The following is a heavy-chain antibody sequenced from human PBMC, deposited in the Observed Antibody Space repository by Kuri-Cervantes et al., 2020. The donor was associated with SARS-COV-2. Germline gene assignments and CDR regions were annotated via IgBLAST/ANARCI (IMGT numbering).Heavy chain of an antibody. V-gene: IGHV1-24*01. Sequence: ASVKVSCKASGYTFTSYDINWVRQATGQGLEWMGGFDPEDGETIYAQKFQGRVTMTEDTSTDTAYMELSSLRSEDTAVYYCATVRWQWEPTSHFDYWGQGTLVTVSS. J-gene: IGHJ4*02. D-gene: IGHD1-26*01. CDR2: FDPEDGET. CDR3: ATVRWQWEPTSHFDY. CDR1: GYTFTSYD.